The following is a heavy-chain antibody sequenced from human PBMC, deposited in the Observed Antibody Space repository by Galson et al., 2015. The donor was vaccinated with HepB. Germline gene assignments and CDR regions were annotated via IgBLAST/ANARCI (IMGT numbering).Heavy chain of an antibody. CDR1: GFTFSDYY. Sequence: SLRLSCAASGFTFSDYYMSWIRQAPGKGLEWVSYISSSSSYTNYADSVKGRFTISRDNAKNSLYLQMNSLRAEDTAVYYCARTQYCSSTSCLYWYFDLWGRGTLVTVSS. CDR2: ISSSSSYT. V-gene: IGHV3-11*06. D-gene: IGHD2-2*01. J-gene: IGHJ2*01. CDR3: ARTQYCSSTSCLYWYFDL.